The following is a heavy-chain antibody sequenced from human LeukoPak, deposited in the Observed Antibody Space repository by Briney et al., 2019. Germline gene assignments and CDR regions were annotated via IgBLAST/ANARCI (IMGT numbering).Heavy chain of an antibody. D-gene: IGHD3-16*01. V-gene: IGHV3-23*01. Sequence: GGSLRLSCGASGFNFSKYGLSWVRQAPRKGLEWVSAITGSGGSTFYADSVKGRFTISRDNSKNTLYLQMHSLRGGDTAGYYCAKDSGNRGYYDYVWGRRPFDFWGQGTLVSVSS. CDR2: ITGSGGST. CDR1: GFNFSKYG. J-gene: IGHJ4*02. CDR3: AKDSGNRGYYDYVWGRRPFDF.